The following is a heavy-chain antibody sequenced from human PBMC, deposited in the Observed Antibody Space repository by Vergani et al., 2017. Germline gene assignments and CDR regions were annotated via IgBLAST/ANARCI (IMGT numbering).Heavy chain of an antibody. J-gene: IGHJ6*02. Sequence: QVQLQESGPGLVKPSETLSLTCTVSGGSISSYYWSWIRQPPGKGLEWIGYIYYSGGTNYNPSLKSRVTISVDTSKNQFSLKLSSVTAADTAVYYCARWVERYYYDYGMDVWGQGTTVTVSS. V-gene: IGHV4-59*01. CDR2: IYYSGGT. CDR1: GGSISSYY. CDR3: ARWVERYYYDYGMDV. D-gene: IGHD1-1*01.